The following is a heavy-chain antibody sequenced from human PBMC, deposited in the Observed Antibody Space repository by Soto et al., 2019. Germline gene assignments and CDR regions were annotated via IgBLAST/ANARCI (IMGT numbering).Heavy chain of an antibody. CDR3: ARIPTLPGTWSYYYYGMDV. J-gene: IGHJ6*02. Sequence: KFQGRVTITRDTSASTAYMELSSLRSEDTAVYYCARIPTLPGTWSYYYYGMDVWGQGTTVTVSS. D-gene: IGHD1-1*01. V-gene: IGHV1-3*01.